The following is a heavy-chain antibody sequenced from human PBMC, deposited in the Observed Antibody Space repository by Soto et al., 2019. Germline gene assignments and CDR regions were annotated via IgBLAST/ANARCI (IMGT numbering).Heavy chain of an antibody. CDR1: GVTFSSYA. CDR3: ARSLADVGNYYPLDY. D-gene: IGHD1-26*01. V-gene: IGHV1-18*01. Sequence: GASVKVSCKASGVTFSSYAIHWVRQAPGQRLEWMGWISAYNGNPNYAQNLQGRVTMTTDTSTSTAYMELRSLTSDDTAVYYCARSLADVGNYYPLDYWGQGTLVTVSS. CDR2: ISAYNGNP. J-gene: IGHJ4*02.